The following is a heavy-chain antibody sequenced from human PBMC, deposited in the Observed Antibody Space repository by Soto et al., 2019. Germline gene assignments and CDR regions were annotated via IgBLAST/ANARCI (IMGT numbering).Heavy chain of an antibody. D-gene: IGHD2-2*01. J-gene: IGHJ6*03. CDR3: ARGWRNQLLQPLVYYYYYMDV. Sequence: EVQLVESGGGLVKPGGSLRLSCAASGFTFSSYSMNWVRQAPGKGLEWVSSISSSSSYIYYADSVKGRFTISRDNAKNSLYLQMNSLRAEDTAVYYCARGWRNQLLQPLVYYYYYMDVWGKGTTVTVSS. CDR1: GFTFSSYS. V-gene: IGHV3-21*01. CDR2: ISSSSSYI.